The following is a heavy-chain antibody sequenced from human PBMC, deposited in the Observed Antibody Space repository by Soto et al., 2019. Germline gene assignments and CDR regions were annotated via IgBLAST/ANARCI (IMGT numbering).Heavy chain of an antibody. Sequence: QPGGSLRLSCAASGFTFSMYWMHWVRQVPGKGPEWVSAISGSGGSTYYADSVKGRFTISRDNSKNTLYLQMNSLRAEDTAVYYCAKAATPLYNWFDPWGQGTLVTVSS. J-gene: IGHJ5*02. CDR3: AKAATPLYNWFDP. CDR2: ISGSGGST. V-gene: IGHV3-23*01. CDR1: GFTFSMYW.